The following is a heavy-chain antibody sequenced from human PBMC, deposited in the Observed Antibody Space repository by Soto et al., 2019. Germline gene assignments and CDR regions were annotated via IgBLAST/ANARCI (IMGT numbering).Heavy chain of an antibody. J-gene: IGHJ5*02. CDR2: ISSDGNNK. CDR3: AKDLLPNTVTTCGS. Sequence: QVQLVESGGGAVQPGRSLRLSCAASGFTFDSHGMHWVRQAPGKGLEWVAVISSDGNNKYYADSVKGRFTISRDNFNNIWYLQMSSLRAEDTAVYYRAKDLLPNTVTTCGSWGQGTLVTVSS. D-gene: IGHD4-17*01. V-gene: IGHV3-30*18. CDR1: GFTFDSHG.